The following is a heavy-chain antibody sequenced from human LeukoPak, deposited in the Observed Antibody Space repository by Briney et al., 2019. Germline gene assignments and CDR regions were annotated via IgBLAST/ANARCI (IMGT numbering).Heavy chain of an antibody. CDR3: TRDGPRSSGYPDN. Sequence: NPSETLSLTCTVSGDSISSGGYFWSWIRQHPGKGLEWIGYIYYTGSTYYNPSLKSLVTISVDTSKNQFSLKLSSVTAADTAVYYCTRDGPRSSGYPDNWGQGALVTVSS. D-gene: IGHD3-22*01. CDR1: GDSISSGGYF. CDR2: IYYTGST. V-gene: IGHV4-31*01. J-gene: IGHJ4*02.